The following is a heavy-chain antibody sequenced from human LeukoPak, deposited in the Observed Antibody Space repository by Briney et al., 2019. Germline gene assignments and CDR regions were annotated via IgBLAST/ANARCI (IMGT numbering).Heavy chain of an antibody. Sequence: GGSLRLSCVASGFTFSDYYMSWIRQAPGKGLEWVSYISSSGRTIYYADSVKGRFTLSRDNAKNSLYLQMNSLRAEDTAVYYCARESSPEDAFDIWGQGTMVTVSS. J-gene: IGHJ3*02. D-gene: IGHD1-14*01. CDR2: ISSSGRTI. CDR1: GFTFSDYY. V-gene: IGHV3-11*04. CDR3: ARESSPEDAFDI.